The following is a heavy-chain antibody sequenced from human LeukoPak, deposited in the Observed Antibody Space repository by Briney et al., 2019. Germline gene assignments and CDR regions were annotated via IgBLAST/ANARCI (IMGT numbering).Heavy chain of an antibody. Sequence: GRSLRLSCAASGFTFSHYPMHWVRQAPGKGLEWVAVISYAGGNEYYADSVKGRFTISRDNAKNSLYLQMNSLRAEDTAVYYCARLGSGWYWYFDLWGRGTLVTVSS. CDR3: ARLGSGWYWYFDL. CDR1: GFTFSHYP. J-gene: IGHJ2*01. CDR2: ISYAGGNE. V-gene: IGHV3-30-3*01. D-gene: IGHD6-19*01.